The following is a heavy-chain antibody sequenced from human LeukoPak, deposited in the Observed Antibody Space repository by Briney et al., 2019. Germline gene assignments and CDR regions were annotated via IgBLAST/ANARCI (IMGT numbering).Heavy chain of an antibody. CDR3: ARKWSSRDWFDP. CDR2: INPKGDIT. Sequence: ASVKVSCTTSVYSFTTYSIHWVRQAPGQGLERMGIINPKGDITTYAQRFQGRVTMTSDTSTATVYMELSGLRSEDTAIYYCARKWSSRDWFDPWGQGTLLTVSS. J-gene: IGHJ5*02. D-gene: IGHD2-8*01. CDR1: VYSFTTYS. V-gene: IGHV1-46*01.